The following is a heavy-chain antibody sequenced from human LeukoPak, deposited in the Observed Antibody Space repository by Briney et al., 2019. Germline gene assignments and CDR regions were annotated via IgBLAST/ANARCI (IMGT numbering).Heavy chain of an antibody. CDR3: ARGPELVLDY. CDR1: GFTFSSYD. D-gene: IGHD1-7*01. CDR2: ISSSSTYI. J-gene: IGHJ4*02. Sequence: GGSLRLSCAASGFTFSSYDMNWVCQAPGKGLEWVSSISSSSTYIYYADSVKGRFTISRDNAKNSLYLQMNSLRAEDTAVFYCARGPELVLDYWGQGTLVTVSS. V-gene: IGHV3-21*01.